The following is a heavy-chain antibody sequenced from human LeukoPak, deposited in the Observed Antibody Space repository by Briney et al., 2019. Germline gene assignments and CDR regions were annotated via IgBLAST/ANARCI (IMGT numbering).Heavy chain of an antibody. V-gene: IGHV4-34*01. CDR2: INHSGST. J-gene: IGHJ4*02. CDR1: GGSISSYY. D-gene: IGHD6-19*01. Sequence: SETLSLTCTVSGGSISSYYWSWIRQPPGKGLEWIGEINHSGSTNYNPSLKSRVTISVDTSKNQFSLKLSSVTAADTAVYYCAVGSGWYFYWGQGTLVTVSS. CDR3: AVGSGWYFY.